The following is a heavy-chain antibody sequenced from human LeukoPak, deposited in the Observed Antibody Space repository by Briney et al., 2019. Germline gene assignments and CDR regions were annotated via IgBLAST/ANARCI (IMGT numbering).Heavy chain of an antibody. CDR2: ISSSSSTI. J-gene: IGHJ4*02. CDR1: GFTFSSYS. Sequence: PGGSLRLSCAASGFTFSSYSMNWVRQAPGKGLEWVSYISSSSSTIYYADSVKGRFTISRDNAKNSLYLQMNSLRAEDTAVYYCARDLLSTTSDYWGQGTLVTVSS. D-gene: IGHD1-26*01. V-gene: IGHV3-48*01. CDR3: ARDLLSTTSDY.